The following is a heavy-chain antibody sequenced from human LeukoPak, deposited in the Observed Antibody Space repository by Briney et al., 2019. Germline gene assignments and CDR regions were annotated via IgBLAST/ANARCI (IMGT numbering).Heavy chain of an antibody. V-gene: IGHV5-51*01. Sequence: GESLKISCKGSGYSFTSYWIGWVRQMPGKGLELMGIIYPGDSDTRYSPSFQGQVTISADKSISTAYLQWSSLKASDTAMYYCARHSTYYYDSSGYYEAWGQGTLVTVSS. D-gene: IGHD3-22*01. CDR3: ARHSTYYYDSSGYYEA. CDR1: GYSFTSYW. J-gene: IGHJ4*02. CDR2: IYPGDSDT.